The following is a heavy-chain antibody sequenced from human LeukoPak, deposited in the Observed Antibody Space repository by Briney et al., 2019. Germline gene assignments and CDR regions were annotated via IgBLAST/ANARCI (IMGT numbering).Heavy chain of an antibody. D-gene: IGHD2-15*01. Sequence: AGGSLRLSCAASGFTFSSYAMSWVRQAPGKGLEWVSGIGHGGIHTYYADSVKGRFTVSRDDSKSTLFLQMSSLRADDTALYYCAKEKKSGGRPLDYWGQGALVIVSS. CDR1: GFTFSSYA. V-gene: IGHV3-23*01. CDR3: AKEKKSGGRPLDY. J-gene: IGHJ4*02. CDR2: IGHGGIHT.